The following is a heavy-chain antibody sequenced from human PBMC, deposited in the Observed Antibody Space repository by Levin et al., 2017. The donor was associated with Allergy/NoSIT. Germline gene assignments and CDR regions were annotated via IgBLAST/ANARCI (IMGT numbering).Heavy chain of an antibody. CDR1: GFTFSTYG. V-gene: IGHV3-30*18. Sequence: GGSLRLSCAASGFTFSTYGMHWVRQAPGQGLEWLAVVSYDGTKRYYADSGKGRFTISRDNSKNTLYLQMNRLRAEDTAVYYCAKDLSSTWRHFEYWGQGTLVTVSS. J-gene: IGHJ4*02. D-gene: IGHD6-13*01. CDR3: AKDLSSTWRHFEY. CDR2: VSYDGTKR.